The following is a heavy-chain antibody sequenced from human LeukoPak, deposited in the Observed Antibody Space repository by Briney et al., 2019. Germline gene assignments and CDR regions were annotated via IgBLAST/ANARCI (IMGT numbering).Heavy chain of an antibody. CDR2: INHSGST. CDR3: ARGLRLGYCSSTSCRYYMDV. D-gene: IGHD2-2*01. J-gene: IGHJ6*03. CDR1: GGSLSGYY. V-gene: IGHV4-34*01. Sequence: SETLSLTCAVYGGSLSGYYWSWIRQPPGKGLEWIGEINHSGSTNYNPSLKSRVTISVDTSRNQFSLKLSSVTAADTAVYYCARGLRLGYCSSTSCRYYMDVWGKGTTVTVSS.